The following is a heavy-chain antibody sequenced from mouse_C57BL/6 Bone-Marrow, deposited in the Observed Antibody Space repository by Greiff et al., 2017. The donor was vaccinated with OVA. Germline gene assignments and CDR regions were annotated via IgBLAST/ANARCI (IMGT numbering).Heavy chain of an antibody. V-gene: IGHV5-6*01. D-gene: IGHD1-1*01. J-gene: IGHJ3*01. CDR1: GFTFSSYG. CDR2: ISSGGSYT. CDR3: ARHYYGSRRFAY. Sequence: EVMLVESGGDLVKPGGSLKLSCAASGFTFSSYGMSWVRQTPDKRLEWVATISSGGSYTYYPDSVKGRFTISRDNAKNTLYLQMSSLKSEDTAMYYRARHYYGSRRFAYWGQGTLVTVSA.